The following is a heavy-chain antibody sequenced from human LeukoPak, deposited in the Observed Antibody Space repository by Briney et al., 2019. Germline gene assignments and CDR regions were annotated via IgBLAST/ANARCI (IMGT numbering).Heavy chain of an antibody. CDR3: ARDPGAGTGRYYYYYYMDV. D-gene: IGHD1-1*01. Sequence: ASVKVSCKASGYTFTGYYMHWVRQAPGQGLEWMGWINPNSGGTNYAQKFQGRVTMTRDTSISTAYMELSRLRSDDTAVYYCARDPGAGTGRYYYYYYMDVWGKGTTVTISS. J-gene: IGHJ6*03. V-gene: IGHV1-2*02. CDR2: INPNSGGT. CDR1: GYTFTGYY.